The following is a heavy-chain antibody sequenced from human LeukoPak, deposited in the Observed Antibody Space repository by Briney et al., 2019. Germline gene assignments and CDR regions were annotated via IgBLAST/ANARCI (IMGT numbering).Heavy chain of an antibody. J-gene: IGHJ4*02. V-gene: IGHV3-72*01. CDR2: TRNKANSYST. CDR1: AFTFSDHY. Sequence: GGSLRLSCAASAFTFSDHYMDWVRQPPGKGLEWVGRTRNKANSYSTEYAASVKGRFTISRDDSKDSLYLQMNSLKTEDTAVYYCAIVGWLQFYYFDYWGQGTLVTVSS. CDR3: AIVGWLQFYYFDY. D-gene: IGHD5-24*01.